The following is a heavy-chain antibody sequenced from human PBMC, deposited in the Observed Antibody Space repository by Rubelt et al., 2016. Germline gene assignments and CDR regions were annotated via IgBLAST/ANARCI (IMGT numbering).Heavy chain of an antibody. J-gene: IGHJ5*02. CDR3: ARGDSS. Sequence: QVQLVQSGPEMTKPGASVKVSCKAAGYTFTDSFIHWVRQAPGQGLEWMGRINSNSGATEYAQNFQGRVTMTRETSINTAEMGLSSLTSGDTGVYYCARGDSSWGQGTLVTVSS. CDR1: GYTFTDSF. D-gene: IGHD3-16*01. V-gene: IGHV1-2*05. CDR2: INSNSGAT.